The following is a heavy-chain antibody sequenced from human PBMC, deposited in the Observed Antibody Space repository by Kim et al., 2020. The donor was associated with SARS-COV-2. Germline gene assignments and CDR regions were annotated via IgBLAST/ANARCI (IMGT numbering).Heavy chain of an antibody. J-gene: IGHJ6*02. CDR1: GYTFTSYD. CDR2: MNPNSGNT. CDR3: ASQSGVLLWFGESPIPYYYCGMDV. V-gene: IGHV1-8*01. Sequence: ASVKVSCKASGYTFTSYDINWVRQATGQGLEWMGWMNPNSGNTGYAQKFQGRVTMTRNTSISTAYMELSSLRSEDTAVYYCASQSGVLLWFGESPIPYYYCGMDVWGQGTTVTVSS. D-gene: IGHD3-10*01.